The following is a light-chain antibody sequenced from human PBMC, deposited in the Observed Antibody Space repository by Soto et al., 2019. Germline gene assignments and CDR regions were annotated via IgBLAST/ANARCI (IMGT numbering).Light chain of an antibody. Sequence: EIVMTQSPATLSVSPGERATLSCRASQSVSGNLAWYQQKPGQAPRLLIYGASTRATGIPARFSGSGPGTELTATISSRQSEECAGYYCQQYNNWPPWTFGQGTNVEI. CDR3: QQYNNWPPWT. CDR1: QSVSGN. CDR2: GAS. V-gene: IGKV3-15*01. J-gene: IGKJ1*01.